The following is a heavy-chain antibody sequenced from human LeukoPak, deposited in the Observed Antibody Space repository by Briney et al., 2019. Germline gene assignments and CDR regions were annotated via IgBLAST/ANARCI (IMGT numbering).Heavy chain of an antibody. CDR2: IYYSGST. CDR1: GGFISRYY. V-gene: IGHV4-59*01. CDR3: ARIGHEDYYFDY. J-gene: IGHJ4*02. Sequence: SETLSLTCTVSGGFISRYYWSWIREPPGKGREWIGYIYYSGSTNYSPSLKRRVTISVDTSKNQFSLQLSSVTAADTAVYYCARIGHEDYYFDYWGQGTLVTVSS.